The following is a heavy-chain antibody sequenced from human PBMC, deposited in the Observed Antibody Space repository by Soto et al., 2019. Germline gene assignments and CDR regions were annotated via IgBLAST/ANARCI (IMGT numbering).Heavy chain of an antibody. CDR3: ARRNLGIGAAALYYYMDV. Sequence: SETLSLTCTVSGGSISSYYWSWIRQPPGKGLEWIGYIYYNGSTNYNPSLKSRVTKSVDTSKNQFSLKLSSVTAADTAVYYCARRNLGIGAAALYYYMDVWGKGTTVTVSS. CDR1: GGSISSYY. CDR2: IYYNGST. D-gene: IGHD6-13*01. V-gene: IGHV4-59*08. J-gene: IGHJ6*03.